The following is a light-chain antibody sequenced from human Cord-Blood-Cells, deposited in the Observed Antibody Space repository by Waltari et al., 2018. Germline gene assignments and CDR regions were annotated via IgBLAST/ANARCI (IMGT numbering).Light chain of an antibody. Sequence: QSALTQPAPVSGSPGQSITISCTGTSRDVGSYNLVSWYQQHPGKAPKLMIYEGSKRPSGVSNRFSVSKSGNTASLTISGLQAEDEADYYCCSYAGSSTVVFGGGTKLTVL. CDR1: SRDVGSYNL. CDR3: CSYAGSSTVV. J-gene: IGLJ2*01. V-gene: IGLV2-23*01. CDR2: EGS.